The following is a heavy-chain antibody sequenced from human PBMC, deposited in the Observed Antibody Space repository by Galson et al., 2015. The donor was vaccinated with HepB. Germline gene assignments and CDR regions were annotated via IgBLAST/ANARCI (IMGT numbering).Heavy chain of an antibody. D-gene: IGHD1-26*01. CDR1: RYSFTSYW. V-gene: IGHV5-10-1*01. CDR3: ARVALGTGSYKSDF. Sequence: QSGAEVKKPGESLRISCKGSRYSFTSYWISWVRQVPGKGLEWMGRIDPSDSYTNYSPSFQGHATISVDKSICTAYLQWSSLKASDTAMYYCARVALGTGSYKSDFWGQGTLVTVSS. J-gene: IGHJ4*02. CDR2: IDPSDSYT.